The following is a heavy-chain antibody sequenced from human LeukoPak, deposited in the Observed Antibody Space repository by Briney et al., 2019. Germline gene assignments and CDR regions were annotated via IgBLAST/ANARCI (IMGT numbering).Heavy chain of an antibody. CDR1: GGSISSHY. V-gene: IGHV4-59*11. CDR3: ARVYSGSYYEDY. CDR2: IYYSGST. Sequence: SETLSLTCTVSGGSISSHYWSWIRQPPGKGLEWIGYIYYSGSTNYNPSLKSRVTISVDTSKNQFSLKLSSVTAADTAVYYCARVYSGSYYEDYWGQGTLVTVSS. D-gene: IGHD1-26*01. J-gene: IGHJ4*02.